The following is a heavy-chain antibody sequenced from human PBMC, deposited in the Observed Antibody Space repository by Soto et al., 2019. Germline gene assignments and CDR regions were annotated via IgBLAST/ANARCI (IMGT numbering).Heavy chain of an antibody. J-gene: IGHJ6*02. Sequence: ASVKVSWKASGYTFTSCGISWVRQAPGQGLEWMGWISAYNGNTNYAQKLQGRVTMTTDTSTSTAYMELRSLRSDDTAVYYCARNVKWELLLVGYYVMDVWGQGTTIPV. CDR2: ISAYNGNT. D-gene: IGHD1-26*01. CDR3: ARNVKWELLLVGYYVMDV. V-gene: IGHV1-18*01. CDR1: GYTFTSCG.